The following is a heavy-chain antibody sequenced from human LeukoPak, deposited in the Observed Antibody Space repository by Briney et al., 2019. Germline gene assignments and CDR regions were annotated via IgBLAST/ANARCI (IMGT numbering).Heavy chain of an antibody. J-gene: IGHJ6*03. Sequence: SETLSLTCAVYGGSFSGYYWSWIRQPPGKGLEWIGTIYYSGSTYYNPSLKRRVTISVDTSKNQFSLKLSSVTAADTAVYYCARGLWFGESYYYYYYYYMDVWGKGTTVTVSS. CDR3: ARGLWFGESYYYYYYYYMDV. CDR2: IYYSGST. V-gene: IGHV4-34*01. CDR1: GGSFSGYY. D-gene: IGHD3-10*01.